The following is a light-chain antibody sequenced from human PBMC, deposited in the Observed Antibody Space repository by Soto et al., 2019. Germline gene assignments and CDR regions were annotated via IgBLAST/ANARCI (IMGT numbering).Light chain of an antibody. V-gene: IGLV1-40*01. CDR1: SSNIGAGFD. CDR2: GNS. J-gene: IGLJ2*01. CDR3: QSYDSSLSGPDVV. Sequence: QSVLTHPPSVSGAPGQRVTISCTGSSSNIGAGFDVHWYQQLPGTAPKLLIYGNSNRPSGVPDRFSGSRSGTSASLAITGLHAEDEADYFCQSYDSSLSGPDVVFGGGTKVTVL.